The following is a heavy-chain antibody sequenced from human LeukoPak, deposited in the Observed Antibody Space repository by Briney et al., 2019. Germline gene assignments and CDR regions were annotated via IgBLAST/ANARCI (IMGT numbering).Heavy chain of an antibody. CDR2: ISAYNGNT. Sequence: ASVKVSCKASGYTFTSYGISWVRQAPGQGLDWMGWISAYNGNTNYAQKLQGRVTMTTDISTSTAYMELRSLRSDDTAVYYCARDPHLDYEGMDVWGQGTTVTVSS. CDR1: GYTFTSYG. V-gene: IGHV1-18*01. CDR3: ARDPHLDYEGMDV. J-gene: IGHJ6*02.